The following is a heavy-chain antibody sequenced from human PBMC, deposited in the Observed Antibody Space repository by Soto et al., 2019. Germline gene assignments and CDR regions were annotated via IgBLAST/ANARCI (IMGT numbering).Heavy chain of an antibody. V-gene: IGHV1-69*13. CDR3: ARGRKFGETDY. CDR1: GGTFSSYA. Sequence: SVKVSCKASGGTFSSYAISWVRQAPGQGLEWMGGIIPIFGTANYAQKFQGRVTITADESTSTAYMGLSSLRSEDTAVYYCARGRKFGETDYWGQGTLVTVSS. D-gene: IGHD3-10*01. J-gene: IGHJ4*02. CDR2: IIPIFGTA.